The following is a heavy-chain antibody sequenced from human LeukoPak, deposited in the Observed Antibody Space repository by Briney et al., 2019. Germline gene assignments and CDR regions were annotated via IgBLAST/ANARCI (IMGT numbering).Heavy chain of an antibody. CDR2: IRFDGSNN. Sequence: GGSLRLSCAASGFTFNNYGMHWVRQAPGKGLEWVAFIRFDGSNNYYADSVKGRFTISRDNSKNTLYLQMNSLRTEDTAVYYCAKAPRVGAATPYYFDYWGQGTLVTVSS. J-gene: IGHJ4*02. D-gene: IGHD2-15*01. V-gene: IGHV3-30*02. CDR3: AKAPRVGAATPYYFDY. CDR1: GFTFNNYG.